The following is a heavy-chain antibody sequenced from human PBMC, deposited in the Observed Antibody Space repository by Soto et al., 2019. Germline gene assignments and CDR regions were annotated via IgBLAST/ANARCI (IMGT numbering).Heavy chain of an antibody. CDR1: RYTFIDYY. D-gene: IGHD1-1*01. Sequence: ASVKVSCQASRYTFIDYYIHWVRQAPGQGLEWMGWINPNSGGTKYAPKFQGGVTMTRDTSITTAYMELSRLRSGDTAVYYCAREPATAKPEGVDFWGQGTLVTVSS. CDR2: INPNSGGT. V-gene: IGHV1-2*02. J-gene: IGHJ4*02. CDR3: AREPATAKPEGVDF.